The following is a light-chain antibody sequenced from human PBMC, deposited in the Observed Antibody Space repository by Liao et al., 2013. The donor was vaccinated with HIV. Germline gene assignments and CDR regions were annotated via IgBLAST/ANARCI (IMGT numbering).Light chain of an antibody. V-gene: IGLV3-21*01. Sequence: SYELTQPPSVSVAPGMTARLTCGGNNIGTKSVHWYQQKPGRAPVLVIYYDSARPSGIPERFSGSNSGSTATLIISRVEVGDEADYFCQVWDSSSDPVVFGGGTNLTVL. CDR2: YDS. CDR1: NIGTKS. CDR3: QVWDSSSDPVV. J-gene: IGLJ2*01.